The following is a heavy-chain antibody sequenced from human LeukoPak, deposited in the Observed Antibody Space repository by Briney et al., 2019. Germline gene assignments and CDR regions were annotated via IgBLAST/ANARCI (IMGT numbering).Heavy chain of an antibody. CDR3: ARDWYHAIDY. J-gene: IGHJ4*02. D-gene: IGHD2-2*01. V-gene: IGHV3-30*02. CDR2: IRYDGSNK. Sequence: GGSLRLSCGASGFTFSSYGMHWVRQAPGKGLEWVAFIRYDGSNKYYADSVKGRFTISRDNSKNTLYLQMNSLRAEDTAVYYCARDWYHAIDYWGQGTLVTVSS. CDR1: GFTFSSYG.